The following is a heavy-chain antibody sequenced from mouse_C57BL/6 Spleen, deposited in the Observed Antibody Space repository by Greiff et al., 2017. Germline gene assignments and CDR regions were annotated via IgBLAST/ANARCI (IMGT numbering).Heavy chain of an antibody. CDR2: INPNNGGT. CDR3: ARSQGYYAMDY. J-gene: IGHJ4*01. Sequence: EVQLQQSGPELVKPGASVKISCKASGYTFTDYYMNWVKQSHGKSLEWIGDINPNNGGTSYNQKFKGKATLTVDKSSSTAYMELRSQTSEDYAVYYCARSQGYYAMDYWGKGTSVTVSS. V-gene: IGHV1-26*01. CDR1: GYTFTDYY.